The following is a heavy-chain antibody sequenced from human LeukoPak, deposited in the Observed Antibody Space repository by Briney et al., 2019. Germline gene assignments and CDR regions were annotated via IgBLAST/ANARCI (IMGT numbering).Heavy chain of an antibody. CDR2: IIPIFGTA. Sequence: SVKVSCKASGGTFSSYAISWVRQAPGQGLEWMGGIIPIFGTANYAQKFQGRVTITTDESASTAYMELSSLRSEDTAVYYCASCYYDFWTGYHNPYYYMDVSGQGTTVTVSS. J-gene: IGHJ6*03. CDR3: ASCYYDFWTGYHNPYYYMDV. D-gene: IGHD3-3*01. V-gene: IGHV1-69*05. CDR1: GGTFSSYA.